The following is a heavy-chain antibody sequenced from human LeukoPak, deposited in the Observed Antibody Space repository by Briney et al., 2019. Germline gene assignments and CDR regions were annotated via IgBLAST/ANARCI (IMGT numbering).Heavy chain of an antibody. CDR2: ISGSGGST. J-gene: IGHJ4*02. D-gene: IGHD5-24*01. CDR1: GFTFSSYA. Sequence: GGSLRLSCAASGFTFSSYAMSWVRQAPGKGLEWVSAISGSGGSTYYADSVKGRFTISRDNSKNTLYLQMNSLRAEDTAVYYCAKVEEMATKVCGFDYWGQGTLVTVSS. CDR3: AKVEEMATKVCGFDY. V-gene: IGHV3-23*01.